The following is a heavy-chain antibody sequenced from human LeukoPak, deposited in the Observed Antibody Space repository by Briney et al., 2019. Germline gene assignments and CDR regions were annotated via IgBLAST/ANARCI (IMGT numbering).Heavy chain of an antibody. CDR1: GFTFSSYG. Sequence: GRSLRLSCAASGFTFSSYGMHWVRQAPGKGLEWVAVISYDGNNKYYADSVKGRFTISRDNSKNTLYMQMNSLRAADTAVYYCAKLAAAGVDYWGQGTLVTVSS. CDR3: AKLAAAGVDY. V-gene: IGHV3-30*18. D-gene: IGHD6-13*01. CDR2: ISYDGNNK. J-gene: IGHJ4*02.